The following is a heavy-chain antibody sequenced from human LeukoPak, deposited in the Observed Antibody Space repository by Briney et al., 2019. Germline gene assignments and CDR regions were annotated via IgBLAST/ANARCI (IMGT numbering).Heavy chain of an antibody. J-gene: IGHJ4*02. CDR3: ARDRVYYDSSGYWDY. D-gene: IGHD3-22*01. V-gene: IGHV3-30-3*01. CDR2: IPYDGSNK. Sequence: GRSLRLSCAASGFTFSSYAMHWVRQAPGKGLEWVAVIPYDGSNKYYADSVKGRFTISRDNSKNTLYLQMNSLRAEDTAVYYCARDRVYYDSSGYWDYWGQGTLVTVSS. CDR1: GFTFSSYA.